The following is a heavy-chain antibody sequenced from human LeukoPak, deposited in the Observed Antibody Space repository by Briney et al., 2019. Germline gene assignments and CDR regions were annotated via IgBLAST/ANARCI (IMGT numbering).Heavy chain of an antibody. CDR3: ARESIAAAGTGGY. J-gene: IGHJ4*02. CDR2: ISSSSSYI. CDR1: GFNFDDYA. D-gene: IGHD6-13*01. Sequence: PGGSLRLSCAASGFNFDDYAMHWVRQAPGKGLEWVSSISSSSSYIYYADSVKGRFTISRDNAKNSLYLQMNSLRAEDTAVYYCARESIAAAGTGGYWGQGALVTVSS. V-gene: IGHV3-21*01.